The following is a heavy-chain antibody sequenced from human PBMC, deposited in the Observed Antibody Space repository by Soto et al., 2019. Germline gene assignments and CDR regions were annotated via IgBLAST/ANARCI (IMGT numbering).Heavy chain of an antibody. Sequence: EVQLLESGGGLVQPGGSLRLSCAASGFTFSSDAMSWVRQAPGKGLAWVSAISGSGGSTYYADSVKGRFTISRDNSKNTLYLQMNSLRAEDTAVYYCAKLRSSSWDGMDVWGQGTTVTVSS. V-gene: IGHV3-23*01. J-gene: IGHJ6*02. D-gene: IGHD6-13*01. CDR1: GFTFSSDA. CDR2: ISGSGGST. CDR3: AKLRSSSWDGMDV.